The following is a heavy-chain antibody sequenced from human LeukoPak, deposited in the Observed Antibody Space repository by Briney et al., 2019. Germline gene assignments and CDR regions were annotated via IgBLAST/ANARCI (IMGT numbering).Heavy chain of an antibody. Sequence: GGSLRLSCAASGFTFTSYGMHWVRQAPGKGLEWVAMIWYDGSHKKYADSVEGRFSISRDTSKNTLYLQMNSLRAEDTAVYYCTRGGGDYGGNSDYWGQGTLVTVSS. CDR2: IWYDGSHK. D-gene: IGHD4-23*01. V-gene: IGHV3-33*08. J-gene: IGHJ4*02. CDR3: TRGGGDYGGNSDY. CDR1: GFTFTSYG.